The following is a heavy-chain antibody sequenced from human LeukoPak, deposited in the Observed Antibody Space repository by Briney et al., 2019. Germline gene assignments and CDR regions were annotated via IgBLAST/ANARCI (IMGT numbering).Heavy chain of an antibody. CDR1: GFTFSSYE. J-gene: IGHJ4*02. D-gene: IGHD6-13*01. Sequence: GGSLRLSCVASGFTFSSYEMNWVRQAPGKGLEWISYISNSGSSIYYADSVMGRFTISRDNAKISLYLQMNSLRAEDTAVYYCARDPSSSSWSPFDYWGQGTLVTVSS. CDR3: ARDPSSSSWSPFDY. V-gene: IGHV3-48*03. CDR2: ISNSGSSI.